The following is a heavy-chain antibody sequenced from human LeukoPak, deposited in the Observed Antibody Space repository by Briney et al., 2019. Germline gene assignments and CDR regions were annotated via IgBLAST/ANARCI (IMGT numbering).Heavy chain of an antibody. Sequence: GSLRLSCAASGFPLSRHALSRVRQAPGKGLEWVSTISRSGDNTYHADSVKGRFTISRDNSKNTLYLQMNSLRAEDTAVYYCGGESSDYYPFYWGQGTLVTVSS. CDR2: ISRSGDNT. J-gene: IGHJ4*02. CDR3: GGESSDYYPFY. V-gene: IGHV3-23*01. D-gene: IGHD3-22*01. CDR1: GFPLSRHA.